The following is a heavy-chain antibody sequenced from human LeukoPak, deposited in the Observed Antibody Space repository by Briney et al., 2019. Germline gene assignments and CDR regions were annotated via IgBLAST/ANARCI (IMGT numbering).Heavy chain of an antibody. D-gene: IGHD3-22*01. CDR3: ASEYYYDSSGYFDY. Sequence: GRSLRLSCAASGFTFSSYAMHWVRQAPGKGLEWVAVISYDGSNKYYADSVKGRFTISRDNSKNTLYLQMNSLRAEDTAVYYCASEYYYDSSGYFDYWGQGTLVTVSS. V-gene: IGHV3-30-3*01. CDR1: GFTFSSYA. CDR2: ISYDGSNK. J-gene: IGHJ4*02.